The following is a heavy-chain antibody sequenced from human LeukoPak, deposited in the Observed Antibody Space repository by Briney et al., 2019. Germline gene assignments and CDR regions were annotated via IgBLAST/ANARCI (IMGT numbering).Heavy chain of an antibody. CDR1: GYTFTSHD. J-gene: IGHJ4*02. V-gene: IGHV1-8*03. D-gene: IGHD3-3*01. CDR2: MNPNSGNT. CDR3: ARVSRRVLRFLEWPNAGYYFDY. Sequence: GASVKVSCKAAGYTFTSHDINWVRLATGQGLEWMGWMNPNSGNTGYAQKFQGRVTITRNTSISTAYMELSSLRSEDTAVYYCARVSRRVLRFLEWPNAGYYFDYWGQGTLVTVSS.